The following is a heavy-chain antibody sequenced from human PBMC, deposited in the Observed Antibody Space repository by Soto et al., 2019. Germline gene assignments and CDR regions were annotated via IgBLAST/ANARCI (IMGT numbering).Heavy chain of an antibody. J-gene: IGHJ6*03. CDR1: GYTFTSYG. Sequence: ASVKVSCKASGYTFTSYGISWVRQAPGQGLEWMGWISAYNGNTNYAQKLQGRVTMTTDTSTSTAYMELRSLRSDDTAVYYCARDGWDVVVVPAARYSYMDVWGKGTTVTVSS. CDR2: ISAYNGNT. CDR3: ARDGWDVVVVPAARYSYMDV. V-gene: IGHV1-18*01. D-gene: IGHD2-2*01.